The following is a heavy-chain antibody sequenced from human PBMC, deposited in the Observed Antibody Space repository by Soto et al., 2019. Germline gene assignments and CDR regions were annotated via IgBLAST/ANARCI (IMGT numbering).Heavy chain of an antibody. D-gene: IGHD5-18*01. Sequence: QNTLKEPGPTLVKPTQTLTLTCTFSGFSLSTRGVGVGWIRQPPAKALQWLALIYWDDDEGYSPSLKTRLTITKYTSKDQVVLTMTNMDPVDTATYFCSHRPRGYSYHFDYRGQGTLVSVSS. CDR3: SHRPRGYSYHFDY. V-gene: IGHV2-5*02. J-gene: IGHJ4*02. CDR2: IYWDDDE. CDR1: GFSLSTRGVG.